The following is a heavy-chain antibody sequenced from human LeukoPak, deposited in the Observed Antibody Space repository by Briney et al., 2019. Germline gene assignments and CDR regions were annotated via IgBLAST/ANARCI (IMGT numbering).Heavy chain of an antibody. J-gene: IGHJ5*02. CDR3: ARGSALVTTYRGGNWFDP. CDR2: IIPIFGTA. CDR1: GGTFSSYA. Sequence: ASVKVSCKASGGTFSSYAISWVRQAPGQGLEWMGGIIPIFGTANYAQKFQGRVTITADESTSTAYMELSSLRSDDTAVYYCARGSALVTTYRGGNWFDPWGQGTLVTVSS. D-gene: IGHD5-18*01. V-gene: IGHV1-69*01.